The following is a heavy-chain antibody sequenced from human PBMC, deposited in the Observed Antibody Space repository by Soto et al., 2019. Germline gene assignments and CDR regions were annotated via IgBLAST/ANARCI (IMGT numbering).Heavy chain of an antibody. CDR1: GITSTTYA. D-gene: IGHD3-16*01. CDR2: INTGNGNT. J-gene: IGHJ5*02. Sequence: QVQLVQSGAEVKKPGASVKVSCKASGITSTTYAIHWVRQVPGQGLEWMGWINTGNGNTRYSQRFLGRVSLTTDTSASTDSMDLRSLTSEDTAVYYCARAIRGYVTWGQGTLITVSS. CDR3: ARAIRGYVT. V-gene: IGHV1-3*04.